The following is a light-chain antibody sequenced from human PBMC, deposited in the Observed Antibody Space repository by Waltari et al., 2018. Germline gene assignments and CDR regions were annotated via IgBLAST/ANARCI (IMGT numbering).Light chain of an antibody. CDR1: QSVRKY. CDR3: QKYDRLPAT. J-gene: IGKJ1*01. Sequence: EIVLTQSPGTLSLSPGERAPLSCRASQSVRKYLAWYQQKPGQAPRLLIYETSIRATGIPDRFSGSGFWTDFSLTISSLDPEDFAVYFCQKYDRLPATFGQGTRVEIK. V-gene: IGKV3-20*01. CDR2: ETS.